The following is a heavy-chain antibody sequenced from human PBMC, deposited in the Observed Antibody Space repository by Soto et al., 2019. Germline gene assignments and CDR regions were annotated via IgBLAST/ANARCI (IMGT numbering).Heavy chain of an antibody. CDR1: GFTFSNYG. CDR2: MSYDGTNK. Sequence: QVQLVESGGGVVQPGRSLRLSCTASGFTFSNYGMHWVRQAPGQGLEWVAVMSYDGTNKYYADSVKGRFTISRDNSKNTLDLQMNSLSAEDTAVYYCAKEGSTSYYYYYGMDVWGQGTTVTVSS. CDR3: AKEGSTSYYYYYGMDV. V-gene: IGHV3-30*18. J-gene: IGHJ6*02.